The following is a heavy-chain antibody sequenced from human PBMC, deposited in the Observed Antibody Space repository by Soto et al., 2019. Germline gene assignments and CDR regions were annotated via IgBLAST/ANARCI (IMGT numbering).Heavy chain of an antibody. D-gene: IGHD6-13*01. J-gene: IGHJ4*02. Sequence: QVQLQESGPGLVKPSQTLSLICTVSGGSINSGGYYWNWIRQHPGKGLEWIGYIFYSGSTYYNPFLGRSVTISADRSDNQLSVHLRSETAAETAVYFCARGNRQAGYSSSWVFDYWGQGTLVNVSA. CDR1: GGSINSGGYY. CDR3: ARGNRQAGYSSSWVFDY. V-gene: IGHV4-31*03. CDR2: IFYSGST.